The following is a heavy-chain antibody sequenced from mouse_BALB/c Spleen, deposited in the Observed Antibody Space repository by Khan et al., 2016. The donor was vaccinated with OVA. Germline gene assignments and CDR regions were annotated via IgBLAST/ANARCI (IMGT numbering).Heavy chain of an antibody. V-gene: IGHV1-20*02. D-gene: IGHD1-1*01. CDR1: GYSFTGYF. CDR3: ARKNGSDLDY. J-gene: IGHJ2*01. Sequence: EVQLQQSGPELVKPGASVKISCKASGYSFTGYFMNWVMQSPGKSLEWIGRINPHIGETFYNQKFTGKATLTVDESSSTAHMQLRSLASEDSAVYYCARKNGSDLDYWGQGTTLTVSS. CDR2: INPHIGET.